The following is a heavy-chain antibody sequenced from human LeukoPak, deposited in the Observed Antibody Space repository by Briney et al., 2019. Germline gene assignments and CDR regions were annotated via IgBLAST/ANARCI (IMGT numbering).Heavy chain of an antibody. Sequence: PSETLSLTCTVSGGSISSYYWSWIRQPPGKGLEWIGYIYYSGSTNYNPSLKSRVTISVDTSKNQFSLKLSSVTAADTAVYYCARGGGIAAFFGMDVWGQGTTVTVSS. J-gene: IGHJ6*02. D-gene: IGHD6-13*01. CDR2: IYYSGST. CDR3: ARGGGIAAFFGMDV. V-gene: IGHV4-59*01. CDR1: GGSISSYY.